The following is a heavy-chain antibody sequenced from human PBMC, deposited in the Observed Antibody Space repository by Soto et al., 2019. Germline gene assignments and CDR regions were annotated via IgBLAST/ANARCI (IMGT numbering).Heavy chain of an antibody. CDR1: GGSISSGDYY. CDR2: IYYSGST. V-gene: IGHV4-30-4*01. J-gene: IGHJ4*02. CDR3: ARDFRRYYYDSSGPYD. D-gene: IGHD3-22*01. Sequence: SETLSLTCTVSGGSISSGDYYWSWIRQPPGKGLEWIGYIYYSGSTYYNPSLKSRVTISVDTSKNQFSLKLSSVTAADTAVYYCARDFRRYYYDSSGPYDWGQGTLVTVSS.